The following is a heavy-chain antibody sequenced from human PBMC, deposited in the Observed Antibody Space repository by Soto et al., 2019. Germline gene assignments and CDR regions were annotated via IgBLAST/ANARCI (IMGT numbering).Heavy chain of an antibody. CDR3: ARHGIAAAVYYYYGMDV. CDR2: IDPSDSYT. Sequence: GESMKISCKGSGCSFTSYWISWVRQMPGKGLEWMGRIDPSDSYTNYSPSFQGHVTISADKSISTAYLQWSSLKASDTAMYYCARHGIAAAVYYYYGMDVWGQGTTVTVSS. J-gene: IGHJ6*02. D-gene: IGHD6-13*01. V-gene: IGHV5-10-1*01. CDR1: GCSFTSYW.